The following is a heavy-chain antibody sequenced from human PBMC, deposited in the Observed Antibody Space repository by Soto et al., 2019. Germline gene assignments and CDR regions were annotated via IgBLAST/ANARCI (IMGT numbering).Heavy chain of an antibody. D-gene: IGHD2-2*01. J-gene: IGHJ6*02. V-gene: IGHV3-30-3*01. CDR2: ISSDGSHQ. CDR3: ARPYCSRHRCYLYYYAMDV. CDR1: GFTFSTSA. Sequence: QVQLVESGGGVVQPGRSLRLSCAASGFTFSTSAIHWVRQAPGKGLEWVAVISSDGSHQYYADSVRGRFTVSRDNSKNPLYLQMNSLRAEDTAVYYCARPYCSRHRCYLYYYAMDVWGQGTTVTVSS.